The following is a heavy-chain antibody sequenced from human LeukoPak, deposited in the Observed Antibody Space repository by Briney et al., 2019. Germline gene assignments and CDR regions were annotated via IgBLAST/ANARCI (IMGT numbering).Heavy chain of an antibody. CDR2: LSGSGITT. J-gene: IGHJ4*02. CDR3: AKATGGYDNFDY. CDR1: GFTFSSFA. V-gene: IGHV3-23*01. Sequence: GGSLRLSCAVSGFTFSSFAMSWVRQAPGKGLEWVSALSGSGITTYYADSAKGRFTISRDNSKNTLSLQMSSLTAEDTAVYYCAKATGGYDNFDYWGQGTLVTVSS. D-gene: IGHD5-12*01.